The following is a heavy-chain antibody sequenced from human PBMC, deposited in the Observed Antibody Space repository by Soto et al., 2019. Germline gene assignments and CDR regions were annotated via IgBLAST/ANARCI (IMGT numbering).Heavy chain of an antibody. CDR3: ARFPQTAIVGAAYFDY. CDR1: GGTFSSYI. Sequence: QVQLVQSGAEVKKPGSSVKVSCKASGGTFSSYIISWVRQAPGQGLEWMGRIIAILGIANYGKKCQGRVTITADKSTSTAYMELSSLRSEDTAVYYCARFPQTAIVGAAYFDYWGQGTLVTVSS. D-gene: IGHD1-26*01. J-gene: IGHJ4*02. V-gene: IGHV1-69*02. CDR2: IIAILGIA.